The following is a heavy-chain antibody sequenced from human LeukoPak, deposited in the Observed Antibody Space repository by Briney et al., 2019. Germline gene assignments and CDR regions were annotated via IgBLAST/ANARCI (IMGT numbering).Heavy chain of an antibody. CDR2: TYYRSKWYN. J-gene: IGHJ4*02. V-gene: IGHV6-1*01. D-gene: IGHD5-12*01. CDR1: GDSVSSDSAA. CDR3: ARDLGAYSGYDYLDY. Sequence: SQTLSVTCAISGDSVSSDSAACNWIRQSPSRGLEWMGRTYYRSKWYNDYAVSVKSRITINPDRSKNQFSLQLNSVTPEDTAVYYCARDLGAYSGYDYLDYWGQGTLVTVSS.